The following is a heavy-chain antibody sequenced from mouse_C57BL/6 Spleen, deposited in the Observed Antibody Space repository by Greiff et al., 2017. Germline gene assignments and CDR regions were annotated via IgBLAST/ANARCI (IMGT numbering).Heavy chain of an antibody. CDR3: ARHEDFSTTVGRYFDY. CDR1: GFTFSSYG. Sequence: EVQGVESGGDLVKPGGSLKLSCAASGFTFSSYGMSWVRQTPDKRLEWVATISSGGSYTYYPDSVKGRFTISRDNAKNTLYLQMSSLKSEDTAMYYCARHEDFSTTVGRYFDYWGQGTTLTVSS. V-gene: IGHV5-6*01. J-gene: IGHJ2*01. D-gene: IGHD1-1*01. CDR2: ISSGGSYT.